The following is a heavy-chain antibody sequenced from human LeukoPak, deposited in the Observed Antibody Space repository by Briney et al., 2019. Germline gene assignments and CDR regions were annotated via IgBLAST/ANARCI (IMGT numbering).Heavy chain of an antibody. D-gene: IGHD1-14*01. CDR1: GFTFSGYW. CDR2: IKPDGSEK. V-gene: IGHV3-7*05. Sequence: PGRSLRLSCAASGFTFSGYWMSWVRQAPGKGLEWVANIKPDGSEKYYVDSVKGRFTISRDNAKNSLYLQMTSLRVEDTAVYYCGRDGNPIDFWGQGALVTVSS. CDR3: GRDGNPIDF. J-gene: IGHJ4*02.